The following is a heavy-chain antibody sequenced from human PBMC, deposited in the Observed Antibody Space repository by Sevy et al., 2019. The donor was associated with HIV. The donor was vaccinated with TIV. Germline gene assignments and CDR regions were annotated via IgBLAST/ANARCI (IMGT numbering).Heavy chain of an antibody. D-gene: IGHD3-16*01. CDR1: GFSITSYW. CDR3: VKDLGVPTDY. V-gene: IGHV3-74*01. CDR2: MNEDGSVT. J-gene: IGHJ4*02. Sequence: GGSLRLSCAGSGFSITSYWMHWVRQAPGKGLVWVSRMNEDGSVTNHADSWRGRFTISSDNAKNTLYLQMNSLGVEDTAGYYCVKDLGVPTDYWGQGTLVTVSS.